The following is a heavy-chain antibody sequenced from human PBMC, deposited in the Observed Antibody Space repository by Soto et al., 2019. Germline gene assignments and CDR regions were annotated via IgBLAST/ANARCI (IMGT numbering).Heavy chain of an antibody. CDR1: GFTFSNYW. Sequence: PGGSLRLSCAASGFTFSNYWMHWVRQAPGKGLVWVSRIKSDGSITSYADSVKGRFTISRDTSKNQFSLRLTSVTAADTAVYYCARASGCSDGSCAFDPWGQGTLVTVSS. J-gene: IGHJ5*02. CDR3: ARASGCSDGSCAFDP. CDR2: IKSDGSIT. D-gene: IGHD2-15*01. V-gene: IGHV3-74*01.